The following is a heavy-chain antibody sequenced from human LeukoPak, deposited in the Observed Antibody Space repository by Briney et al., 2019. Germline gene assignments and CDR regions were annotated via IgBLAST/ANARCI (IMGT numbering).Heavy chain of an antibody. Sequence: ASVKVSCKASAGTFSSYTISWVRQAPGQGLEWMGRIIPILGIANYAQKFQGRVTITADKSTSTAYMELSSLRSEDTAVYYCARVSPDGYFDYWGQGALVTVSS. V-gene: IGHV1-69*02. D-gene: IGHD2/OR15-2a*01. J-gene: IGHJ4*02. CDR3: ARVSPDGYFDY. CDR2: IIPILGIA. CDR1: AGTFSSYT.